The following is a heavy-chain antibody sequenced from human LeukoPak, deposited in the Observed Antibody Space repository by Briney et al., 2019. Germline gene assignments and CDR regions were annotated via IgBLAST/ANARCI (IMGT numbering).Heavy chain of an antibody. CDR1: GYSFTSYW. Sequence: GESLKISCKGSGYSFTSYWIGWVRQMPGKGLGWMGVIYSGDSDTRYSPSLQGQVTISADKSISTAYLQWSSLKASDTAMYYCARRVVRGVNYWFDPWGQGTLVTVSS. J-gene: IGHJ5*02. CDR2: IYSGDSDT. CDR3: ARRVVRGVNYWFDP. V-gene: IGHV5-51*01. D-gene: IGHD3-10*01.